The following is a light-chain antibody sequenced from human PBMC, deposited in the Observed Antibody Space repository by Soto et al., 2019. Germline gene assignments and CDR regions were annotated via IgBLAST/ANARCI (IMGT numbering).Light chain of an antibody. CDR2: GNS. J-gene: IGLJ3*02. Sequence: QLVLTQPPSVSGAPGQRVTISCTGSSSNIGAGYDVHWYQQLPGTAPKLLIYGNSNRPSGVPDRFSGSKSGTSASLAITGLQVEDEADYYCQSYDSSLSGWVFGGGTKLTVL. V-gene: IGLV1-40*01. CDR3: QSYDSSLSGWV. CDR1: SSNIGAGYD.